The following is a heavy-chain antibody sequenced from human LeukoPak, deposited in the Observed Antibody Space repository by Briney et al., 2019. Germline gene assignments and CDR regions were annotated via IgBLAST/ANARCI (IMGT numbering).Heavy chain of an antibody. V-gene: IGHV4-61*01. CDR1: GYSISSGYY. CDR2: IYYSGST. CDR3: ARVRGRNAFDI. Sequence: SETLSLTCAVSGYSISSGYYWGWIRQPPGKGLEWIGYIYYSGSTNYNPSLKSRVTISVDTSKNQFSLKLSSVTAADTAVYYCARVRGRNAFDIWGQGTMVTVSS. J-gene: IGHJ3*02.